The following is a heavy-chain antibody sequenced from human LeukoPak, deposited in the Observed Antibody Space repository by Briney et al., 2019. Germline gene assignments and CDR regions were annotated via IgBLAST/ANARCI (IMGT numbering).Heavy chain of an antibody. CDR3: AKRDYYESSGYSPLFDY. Sequence: GGSLRLSCAASGFTFSSYAMSWVRQAPGKGLEWVSGISGSGGKKYYADSVKGRFTISRDNSKNTLFLQMNSLRAEDTAVYYCAKRDYYESSGYSPLFDYWGQGTLVTVSS. V-gene: IGHV3-23*01. CDR2: ISGSGGKK. J-gene: IGHJ4*02. CDR1: GFTFSSYA. D-gene: IGHD3-22*01.